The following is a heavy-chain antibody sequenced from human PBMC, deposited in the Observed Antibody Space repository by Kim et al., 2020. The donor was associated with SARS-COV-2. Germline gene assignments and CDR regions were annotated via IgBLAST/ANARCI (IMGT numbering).Heavy chain of an antibody. J-gene: IGHJ5*02. CDR2: IRSKAYGGTT. CDR1: GFTFGDYA. V-gene: IGHV3-49*04. D-gene: IGHD3-3*01. CDR3: TRDGRYDFWSGYYPLLRGWFAP. Sequence: GGSLRLSCTASGFTFGDYAMSWVRQAPGKGLEWVCFIRSKAYGGTTEYAASVKGRFTISRDDSKSIAYLQMNSLKTEDTAVYYCTRDGRYDFWSGYYPLLRGWFAPWGQGTLVTVSS.